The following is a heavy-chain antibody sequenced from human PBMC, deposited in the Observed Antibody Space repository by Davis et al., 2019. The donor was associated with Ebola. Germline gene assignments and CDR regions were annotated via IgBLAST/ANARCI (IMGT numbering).Heavy chain of an antibody. Sequence: PGGSLRLSCSASGFTFSSYAMHWVRQAPGKGLEYVSGRFTISRDNSKNTLYLQMSSLRAEDTAVYYCVKRYSGYLWGQGTLVTVSS. CDR1: GFTFSSYA. J-gene: IGHJ5*02. CDR3: VKRYSGYL. D-gene: IGHD1-26*01. V-gene: IGHV3-64D*06.